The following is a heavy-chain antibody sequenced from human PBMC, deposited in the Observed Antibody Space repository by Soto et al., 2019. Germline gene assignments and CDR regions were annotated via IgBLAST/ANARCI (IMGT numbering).Heavy chain of an antibody. V-gene: IGHV3-7*01. D-gene: IGHD2-15*01. CDR2: IKQDGSEK. CDR3: AREIIVVEVAPTVVGGFDP. Sequence: PGGSLRLSCAASGFTFSSYWMSWVRQAPGKGLEWVANIKQDGSEKYYVDSVKGRFTISRDNAKNSLYLQMNRLRAEDTAEEYSAREIIVVEVAPTVVGGFDPWGQGTLDTVSS. CDR1: GFTFSSYW. J-gene: IGHJ5*02.